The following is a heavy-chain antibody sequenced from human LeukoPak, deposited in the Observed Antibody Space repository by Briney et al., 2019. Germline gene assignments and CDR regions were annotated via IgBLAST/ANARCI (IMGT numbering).Heavy chain of an antibody. CDR3: ARGGGYYDSSGYYPPDY. V-gene: IGHV3-74*01. CDR1: GFTFSSYW. CDR2: INTDGSST. D-gene: IGHD3-22*01. J-gene: IGHJ4*02. Sequence: GGSLRLSCAASGFTFSSYWMHWVRQAPGKGLVWVSRINTDGSSTSYADSVKGRFTISRDNAKNTLYLQMNSLRAEDTAVYYCARGGGYYDSSGYYPPDYWGQGTLVTVSS.